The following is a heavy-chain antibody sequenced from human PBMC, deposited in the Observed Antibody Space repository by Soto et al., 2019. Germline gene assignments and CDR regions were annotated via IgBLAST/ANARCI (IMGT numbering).Heavy chain of an antibody. Sequence: EVQLVESGGGLVQPGRSLRLSCAASGFTFDDYAMHWVRQAPGKGLEWVSGISWNSGSIGYADSVKGRFTISRDNAKNSLYLQMNSLRAEDTALYYCARHYGSGSHNRYYYGMDVWGQGTTVTVSS. CDR3: ARHYGSGSHNRYYYGMDV. J-gene: IGHJ6*02. V-gene: IGHV3-9*01. CDR2: ISWNSGSI. CDR1: GFTFDDYA. D-gene: IGHD3-10*01.